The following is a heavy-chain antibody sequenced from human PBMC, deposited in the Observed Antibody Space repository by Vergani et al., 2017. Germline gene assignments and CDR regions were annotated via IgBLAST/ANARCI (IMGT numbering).Heavy chain of an antibody. V-gene: IGHV3-9*01. CDR3: ARGMGDCMDV. CDR1: GFTFADYT. Sequence: EVQLLQSEGAVVQPGGSLRLSCEASGFTFADYTMHWVRQAPGKGLEWVAGSSWNVGHIGYADSVKGRFTISRDDAKNSLTLQMSSLRPEDTAVYYCARGMGDCMDVWGKGATVTVSS. D-gene: IGHD3-16*01. J-gene: IGHJ6*03. CDR2: SSWNVGHI.